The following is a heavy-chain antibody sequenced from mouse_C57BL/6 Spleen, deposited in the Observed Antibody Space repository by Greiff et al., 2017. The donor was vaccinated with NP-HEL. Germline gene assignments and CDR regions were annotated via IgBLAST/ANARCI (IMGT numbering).Heavy chain of an antibody. J-gene: IGHJ4*01. Sequence: QVQLKQPGAELVKPGASVKLSCKASGYTFTSYWMHWVKQRPGQGLEWIGMIHPNSGSTNYNEKFKSKATLTVDKSSSTAYMQLSSLTSEDSAVYYCARSNDYDGGYAMDYWGQGTSVTVSS. CDR1: GYTFTSYW. CDR2: IHPNSGST. CDR3: ARSNDYDGGYAMDY. D-gene: IGHD2-4*01. V-gene: IGHV1-64*01.